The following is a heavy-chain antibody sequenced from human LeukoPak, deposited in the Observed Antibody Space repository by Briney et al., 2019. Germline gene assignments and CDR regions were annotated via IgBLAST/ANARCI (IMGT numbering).Heavy chain of an antibody. Sequence: PGGSLRLSCAASGFTFSSYGMHWVRQAPGKGLEWVAVIWYDGSNKYYADSVKGRFTISRDNSKNTLHLQMNSLRAEDTAVYYCARGTIVVVPAAPVHGMDVWGQGTTVTVSS. CDR2: IWYDGSNK. CDR3: ARGTIVVVPAAPVHGMDV. V-gene: IGHV3-33*01. D-gene: IGHD2-2*01. J-gene: IGHJ6*02. CDR1: GFTFSSYG.